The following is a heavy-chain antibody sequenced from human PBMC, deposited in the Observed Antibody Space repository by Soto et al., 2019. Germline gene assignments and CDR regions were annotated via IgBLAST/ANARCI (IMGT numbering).Heavy chain of an antibody. J-gene: IGHJ6*02. CDR2: LSGSGVST. V-gene: IGHV3-23*01. CDR1: GFTFSSYA. Sequence: EVQLLESGGGLVQPGGSLRLSCAASGFTFSSYAMTWVRQAPGKGLEWVSALSGSGVSTYYADSVKGRFTISRDNSKNMLYLQMNSLRGEDTAVYYCAKGGGSKDYYDTSGYYLYYYYAMDVWGQGTTVTVSS. CDR3: AKGGGSKDYYDTSGYYLYYYYAMDV. D-gene: IGHD3-22*01.